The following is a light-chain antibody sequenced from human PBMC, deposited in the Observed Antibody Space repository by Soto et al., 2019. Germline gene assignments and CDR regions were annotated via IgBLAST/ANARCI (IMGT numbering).Light chain of an antibody. CDR3: QQVNSSPFT. CDR1: QGISNY. Sequence: DIQLTQSPSFLSASIGDRVTITCRACQGISNYLAWYQQKPGKAPKLLIFAASTLQSGVPSRFSGSGSGTEFTLTISCLQPEDFATYWCQQVNSSPFTFGPGTKVDIK. J-gene: IGKJ3*01. V-gene: IGKV1-9*01. CDR2: AAS.